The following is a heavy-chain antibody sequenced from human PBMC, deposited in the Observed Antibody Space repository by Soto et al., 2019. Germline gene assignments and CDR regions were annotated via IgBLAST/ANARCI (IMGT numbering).Heavy chain of an antibody. CDR2: VHPGDSDT. CDR3: ARGVVVVAGSVYLDH. Sequence: GESLKISCKGSGYSFTSYWIAWVRQMPGKGLEWMGIVHPGDSDTRYSPSIQGQVSISVDKSISTAYLQWSSLKASDTAIYYCARGVVVVAGSVYLDHCGQGSLVTVS. J-gene: IGHJ4*02. D-gene: IGHD2-15*01. CDR1: GYSFTSYW. V-gene: IGHV5-51*01.